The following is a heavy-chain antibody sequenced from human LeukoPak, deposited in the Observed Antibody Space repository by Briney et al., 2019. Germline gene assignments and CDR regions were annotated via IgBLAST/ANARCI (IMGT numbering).Heavy chain of an antibody. CDR1: GFTFSSYW. J-gene: IGHJ3*02. CDR3: ARDGGVGATGAFDI. Sequence: GGSLRLSCAASGFTFSSYWMHWVRQAPGKGLVWVSRINYDGSSTTYADSVKGRFTISRDNAKNTLYLQMNSLRAEDTAIYYCARDGGVGATGAFDIWGQGTTVTVSS. V-gene: IGHV3-74*03. CDR2: INYDGSST. D-gene: IGHD1-26*01.